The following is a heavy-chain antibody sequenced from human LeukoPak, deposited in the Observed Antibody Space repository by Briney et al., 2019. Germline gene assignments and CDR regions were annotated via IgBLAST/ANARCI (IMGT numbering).Heavy chain of an antibody. CDR2: ISVRSNYR. CDR3: VRLRRNSDRSGYYYYYDY. V-gene: IGHV3-21*01. CDR1: GCTFSDYS. D-gene: IGHD3-22*01. Sequence: PGGSLRLSCAASGCTFSDYSVNWVRQAPGKGLEWVSSISVRSNYRYYADSVRGRFTISRDDARDSLFLQMNSLRAEDTAVYFCVRLRRNSDRSGYYYYYDYWGQGTLVTVSS. J-gene: IGHJ4*02.